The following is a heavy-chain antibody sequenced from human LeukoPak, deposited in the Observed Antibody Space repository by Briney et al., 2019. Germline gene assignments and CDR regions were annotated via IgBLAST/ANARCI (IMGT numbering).Heavy chain of an antibody. D-gene: IGHD4-23*01. CDR1: GYTFTTYD. CDR2: MNPNSGNT. Sequence: ASVKVSCKASGYTFTTYDINWVRQATGQGLEWMGWMNPNSGNTGYAQKFQGRVTMTRNTSISTAYMELSSLRSEDTAVYYCARGPNKSDGGNSGSAWFDPWGPGTLVTVSS. CDR3: ARGPNKSDGGNSGSAWFDP. J-gene: IGHJ5*02. V-gene: IGHV1-8*01.